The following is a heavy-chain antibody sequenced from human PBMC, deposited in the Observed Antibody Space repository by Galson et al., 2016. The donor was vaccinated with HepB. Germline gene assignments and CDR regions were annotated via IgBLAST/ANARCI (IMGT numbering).Heavy chain of an antibody. V-gene: IGHV3-30*03. CDR2: ISYDVSNK. Sequence: LRLSCAASGFAFSSYGMHWVRQAPGKGLEWVALISYDVSNKYYADSVKGRFTISRDNSKNTLYLQMNSLRAEDTAVYYCARAGHSETSHAYWGQGTLVTVSS. D-gene: IGHD1-26*01. J-gene: IGHJ4*02. CDR1: GFAFSSYG. CDR3: ARAGHSETSHAY.